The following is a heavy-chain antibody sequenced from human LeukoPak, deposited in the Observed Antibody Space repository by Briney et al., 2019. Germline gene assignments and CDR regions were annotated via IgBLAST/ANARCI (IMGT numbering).Heavy chain of an antibody. D-gene: IGHD3-10*01. CDR3: ARSSSMVRGVIIVFAFDI. V-gene: IGHV4-30-4*08. CDR2: IYYSGST. J-gene: IGHJ3*02. CDR1: GGSISSGDYY. Sequence: PSQTLSLTCTVSGGSISSGDYYWSWIRQPPGKCLEWIGYIYYSGSTYYNPSLKSRVTISVDTSKNQFSLKLSSVTAADTAVYYCARSSSMVRGVIIVFAFDIWGQGTMVTVSS.